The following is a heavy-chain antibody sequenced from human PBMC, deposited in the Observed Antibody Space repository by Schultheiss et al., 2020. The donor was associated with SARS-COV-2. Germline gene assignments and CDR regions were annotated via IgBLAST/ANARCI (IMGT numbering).Heavy chain of an antibody. CDR3: ARAQYSSWYERFDP. CDR1: GGSISSSSYY. V-gene: IGHV4-39*01. CDR2: IYNSGTT. D-gene: IGHD6-13*01. J-gene: IGHJ5*02. Sequence: SETLSLTCTVSGGSISSSSYYWGWIRQSPGKGLEWIGSIYNSGTTYYKLSLKRRVTIFVDVSKNQFSLKLNSVTAADTAVYYCARAQYSSWYERFDPWGQGTLVTVSS.